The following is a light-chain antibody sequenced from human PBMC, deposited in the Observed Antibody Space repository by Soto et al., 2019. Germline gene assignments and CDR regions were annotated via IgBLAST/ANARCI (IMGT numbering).Light chain of an antibody. Sequence: QSVLTQPPSASGTPGQRVTISCSGGSSNIGTNAVNWYQQLPGTAPKLLIYNNNQRPSGVPDRFSGSKSGTSASRAISGLKSEDEADYYAAAGNDSLNGYVFGTGSKVPV. J-gene: IGLJ1*01. CDR1: SSNIGTNA. V-gene: IGLV1-44*01. CDR3: AAGNDSLNGYV. CDR2: NNN.